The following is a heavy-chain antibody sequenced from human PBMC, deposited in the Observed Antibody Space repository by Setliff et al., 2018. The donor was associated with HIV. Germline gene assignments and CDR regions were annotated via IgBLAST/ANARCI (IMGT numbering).Heavy chain of an antibody. J-gene: IGHJ4*02. CDR2: INQDGSEK. V-gene: IGHV3-7*01. D-gene: IGHD4-17*01. Sequence: GGSLRLSCAASGFTFSSHWMVWVRQAPGKGLEWVANINQDGSEKNYVDSVKGRFTISRDNAKNSLFLQMNSLRAEDTAVYYCARGQTSVTLQFDHWGRGTLVTVSS. CDR1: GFTFSSHW. CDR3: ARGQTSVTLQFDH.